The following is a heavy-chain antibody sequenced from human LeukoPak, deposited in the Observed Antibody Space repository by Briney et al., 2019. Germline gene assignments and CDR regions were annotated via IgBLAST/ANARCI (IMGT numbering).Heavy chain of an antibody. J-gene: IGHJ4*02. V-gene: IGHV3-23*01. CDR2: ISGSGGST. CDR3: AKSPDYDYVWGSYRYEYYFGY. CDR1: GFTFSSYA. D-gene: IGHD3-16*02. Sequence: GGSLRLSCAASGFTFSSYAMSWVRQAPGKGLEWVSAISGSGGSTYYADSVKGRFTISRDNSKNTLYLQMNSLRAEDTAVYYCAKSPDYDYVWGSYRYEYYFGYWGQGTLVTVSS.